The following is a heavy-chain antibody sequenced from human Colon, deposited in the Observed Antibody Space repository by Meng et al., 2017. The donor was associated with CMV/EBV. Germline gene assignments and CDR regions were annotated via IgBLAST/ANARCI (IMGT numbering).Heavy chain of an antibody. J-gene: IGHJ6*02. D-gene: IGHD6-19*01. V-gene: IGHV1-18*01. Sequence: ASVKVSCKASGYTFTSYSISWVRQAPGQGLEWLGWINTYNRKTSYAQKVQGRVTLTADAATSTAYMELRSLRSDDTAVYYCARGVVVAALAYGMDVWGQGTTVTVSS. CDR1: GYTFTSYS. CDR2: INTYNRKT. CDR3: ARGVVVAALAYGMDV.